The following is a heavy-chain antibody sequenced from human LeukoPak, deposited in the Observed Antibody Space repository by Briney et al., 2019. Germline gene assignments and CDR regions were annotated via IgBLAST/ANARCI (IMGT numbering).Heavy chain of an antibody. D-gene: IGHD3-22*01. Sequence: GGSLRLSCAASGFTFNNYAMHWVRQAPGGGLEWVAVISRDGTVQYYADSVKGRFTISRDNSKNTLYLQMNSLRAEDTAVYYCARVSEYYDSSGYLQIWGQGTMVTVSS. CDR2: ISRDGTVQ. J-gene: IGHJ3*02. V-gene: IGHV3-30*04. CDR3: ARVSEYYDSSGYLQI. CDR1: GFTFNNYA.